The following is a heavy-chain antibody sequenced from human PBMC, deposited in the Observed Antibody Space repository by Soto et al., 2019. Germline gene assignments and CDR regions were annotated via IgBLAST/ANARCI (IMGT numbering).Heavy chain of an antibody. Sequence: EVQLVESGGGLVQPGGSLRLSCAASGFTVSSNFMSWVRQAPGKGLEWVSVIYSGGDTYYVDSVKGRFTISRDNSKNTLYIQMNTLRAEYTAMYYCSRSTMIGLLSHWGQGTLVTVSS. CDR2: IYSGGDT. CDR3: SRSTMIGLLSH. V-gene: IGHV3-66*01. CDR1: GFTVSSNF. D-gene: IGHD3-22*01. J-gene: IGHJ4*02.